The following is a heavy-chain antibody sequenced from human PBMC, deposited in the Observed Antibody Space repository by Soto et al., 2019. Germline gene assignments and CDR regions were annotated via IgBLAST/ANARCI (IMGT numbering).Heavy chain of an antibody. Sequence: GGSLRLSCAASGFTFDDYAMHWVRQAPGKGLEWVSGISWNSGSIGYADSVKGRFTISRDNAKNSLYLQMNSLRAEDTALYYCAKDMNLFSAAIRPPFDYWGQGTLVTVSS. CDR3: AKDMNLFSAAIRPPFDY. J-gene: IGHJ4*02. CDR2: ISWNSGSI. D-gene: IGHD2-2*01. CDR1: GFTFDDYA. V-gene: IGHV3-9*01.